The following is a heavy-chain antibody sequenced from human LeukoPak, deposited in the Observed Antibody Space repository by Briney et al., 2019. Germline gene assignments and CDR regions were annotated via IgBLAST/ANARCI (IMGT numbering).Heavy chain of an antibody. CDR2: INHSGST. J-gene: IGHJ5*02. CDR1: GGSSSGYY. Sequence: KPSETLSLTCAVYGGSSSGYYWSWIRQPPGKGLEWIGEINHSGSTNYNPSLKSRVTISVDTSKNQFSLKLTSVTAADTAVYYCARHPSLSGWFDPWGQGTLVTVSS. V-gene: IGHV4-34*01. CDR3: ARHPSLSGWFDP.